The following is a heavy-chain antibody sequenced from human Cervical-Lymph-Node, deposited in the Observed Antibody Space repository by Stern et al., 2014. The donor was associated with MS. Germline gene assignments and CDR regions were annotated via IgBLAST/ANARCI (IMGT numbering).Heavy chain of an antibody. CDR2: ISRSGRTI. J-gene: IGHJ3*02. D-gene: IGHD3-16*01. V-gene: IGHV3-11*01. Sequence: VHLVESGGGVVKPGGSLRLSCATYGFTFSDYYMTWIRQAPGQGLEWISYISRSGRTIYYADSVRGRFTISRDDAKNSLYLQMNSLGAEDTAVYYCATLSYDAFDTWGQGTKVTVSP. CDR3: ATLSYDAFDT. CDR1: GFTFSDYY.